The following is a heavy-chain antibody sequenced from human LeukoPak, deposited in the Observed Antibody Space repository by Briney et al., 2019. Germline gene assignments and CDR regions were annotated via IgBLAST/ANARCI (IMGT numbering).Heavy chain of an antibody. D-gene: IGHD6-6*01. CDR3: ATEYSSSQGLDY. CDR2: INHSGST. CDR1: GGSFSGYY. V-gene: IGHV4-34*01. Sequence: PSETLSLTCAVYGGSFSGYYWSWIRQPPGKGLEWIGEINHSGSTNYNPSLKSRVTISVGTSKNQFSLKLSSVTAADTAVYYCATEYSSSQGLDYWGQGTLVTVSS. J-gene: IGHJ4*02.